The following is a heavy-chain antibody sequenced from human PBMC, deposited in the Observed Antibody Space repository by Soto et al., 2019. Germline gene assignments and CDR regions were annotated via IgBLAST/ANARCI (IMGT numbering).Heavy chain of an antibody. V-gene: IGHV3-9*01. J-gene: IGHJ3*01. CDR3: VKDRRFLEAWGAFDV. Sequence: EMQLVESGGGLVQPGRSLRLSCAASGFTFDDYAMHWVRQVPGKGLEWVSGISWNSEVKLYADTTKGRFAISRDNAKNSLYLQIAGLGVEDTAFYYCVKDRRFLEAWGAFDVWGQGTLVTVSS. CDR1: GFTFDDYA. D-gene: IGHD3-3*01. CDR2: ISWNSEVK.